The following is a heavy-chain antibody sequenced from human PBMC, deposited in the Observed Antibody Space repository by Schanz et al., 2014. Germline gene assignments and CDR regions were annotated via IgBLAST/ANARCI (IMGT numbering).Heavy chain of an antibody. D-gene: IGHD6-19*01. J-gene: IGHJ4*02. V-gene: IGHV3-21*04. CDR2: ISTSGTYM. Sequence: DVQLLESGGGLVQPGGSLRLSCVASGFAFSSFAMTWVRQAPGRGLEWVSSISTSGTYMYIADSLKGRLTISRDNAKNSLYLQMNSLRAEDTALYYCTKDKSQIAVAGLFDLWGQGTLVTVSS. CDR1: GFAFSSFA. CDR3: TKDKSQIAVAGLFDL.